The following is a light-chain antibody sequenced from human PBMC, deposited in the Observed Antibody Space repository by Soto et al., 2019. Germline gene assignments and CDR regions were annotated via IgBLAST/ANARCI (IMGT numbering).Light chain of an antibody. CDR2: EVT. J-gene: IGLJ2*01. Sequence: QSALTQPASVSGSPGQSITISCTGTSSDVGGYNYVSWYQQHPGKAPKLLIYEVTNRPSGVSNRFSGSKSGNTASLTISGLQAEDEADYYCSSYTSNSIPVVFGVGTKLTVL. CDR3: SSYTSNSIPVV. V-gene: IGLV2-14*01. CDR1: SSDVGGYNY.